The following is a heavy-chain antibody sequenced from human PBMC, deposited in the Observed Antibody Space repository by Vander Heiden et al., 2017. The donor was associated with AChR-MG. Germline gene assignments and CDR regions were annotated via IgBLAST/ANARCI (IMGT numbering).Heavy chain of an antibody. J-gene: IGHJ6*02. D-gene: IGHD3-10*01. V-gene: IGHV3-9*01. Sequence: EVQLVASGGGLVQPGRSLRLSCAASGFTFDDSAMHWVRQAPGKGLGWVSGISWNSGSLGYADSVKGRFTISRDNAKNSLYLQMNSLRAEDTALYYCAKDQGLITMVRGAYGMDVWGQVTTVTVSS. CDR2: ISWNSGSL. CDR1: GFTFDDSA. CDR3: AKDQGLITMVRGAYGMDV.